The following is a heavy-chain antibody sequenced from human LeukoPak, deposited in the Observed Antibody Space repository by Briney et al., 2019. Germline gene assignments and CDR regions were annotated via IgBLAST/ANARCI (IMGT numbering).Heavy chain of an antibody. CDR2: ISAYNGNT. CDR1: GYTFSNYG. J-gene: IGHJ4*02. V-gene: IGHV1-18*04. CDR3: ARGEYSRSGGDY. Sequence: AASVKVSCKASGYTFSNYGFTWVRQAPGHGLEWMGWISAYNGNTNYAQKLQDRVTMTTDTSTSTAYMELTSLTSDDTAVYYCARGEYSRSGGDYWGQGTLVTVSS. D-gene: IGHD6-6*01.